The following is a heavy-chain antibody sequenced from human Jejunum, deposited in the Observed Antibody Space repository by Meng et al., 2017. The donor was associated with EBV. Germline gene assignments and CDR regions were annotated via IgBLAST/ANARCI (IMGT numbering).Heavy chain of an antibody. D-gene: IGHD3-3*01. Sequence: QVQLQEAGPGLVKPSGTLSLTCAGSSCCSCNCNWWSWVRQPPGKGLEWIGEIYQSGSTNYNPSLRSRVTISVDKSKNQFSLKLSSVTAADTAVYYCARYGSGYFPALWYWGQGTLVTVSS. CDR3: ARYGSGYFPALWY. CDR2: IYQSGST. CDR1: SCCSCNCNW. J-gene: IGHJ4*02. V-gene: IGHV4-4*02.